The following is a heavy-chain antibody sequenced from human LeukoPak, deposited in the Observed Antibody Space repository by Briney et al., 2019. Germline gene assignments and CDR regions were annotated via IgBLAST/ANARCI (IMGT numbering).Heavy chain of an antibody. V-gene: IGHV3-43*02. CDR3: AKDILRFGELFDALDI. CDR2: ISGDGGST. CDR1: GFTFDDYA. J-gene: IGHJ3*02. Sequence: GGSLRLSCAASGFTFDDYAMHWVRQAPGKGLEWVSLISGDGGSTYYADSVKGRFTISRDNSKNYLYLQMNSLRTEDTALYFCAKDILRFGELFDALDIWGQGTMVTVSS. D-gene: IGHD3-10*01.